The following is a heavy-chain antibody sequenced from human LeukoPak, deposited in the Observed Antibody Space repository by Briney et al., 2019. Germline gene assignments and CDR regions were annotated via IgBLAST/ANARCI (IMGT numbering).Heavy chain of an antibody. CDR2: INPNSGGI. J-gene: IGHJ4*02. CDR1: GYTFTGYY. D-gene: IGHD2/OR15-2a*01. CDR3: ARRISRLYYFDY. V-gene: IGHV1-2*02. Sequence: ASVKVSCKASGYTFTGYYMHWVRQAPGQGLEWMGWINPNSGGINYAQKFQGRVTMTRNTSISTAYMELSSLRSEDTAVYYCARRISRLYYFDYWGQGTLVTVSS.